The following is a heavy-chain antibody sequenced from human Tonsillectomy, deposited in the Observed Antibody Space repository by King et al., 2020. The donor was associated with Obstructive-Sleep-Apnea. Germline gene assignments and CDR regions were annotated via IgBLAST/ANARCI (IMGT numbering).Heavy chain of an antibody. J-gene: IGHJ6*02. V-gene: IGHV5-51*01. CDR1: GYSFTSYW. CDR3: ARVGYDNLTGQRFRDYYYYGMDV. D-gene: IGHD3-9*01. Sequence: QLVQSGAEVKKPGESLKISCKGSGYSFTSYWIGWVRQMPGKGLEWMGIIYPGDSDTRYSPSFQGQVTISADKSISTAFLQWSRLKASDTAMYYCARVGYDNLTGQRFRDYYYYGMDVWGQGTTVTVSS. CDR2: IYPGDSDT.